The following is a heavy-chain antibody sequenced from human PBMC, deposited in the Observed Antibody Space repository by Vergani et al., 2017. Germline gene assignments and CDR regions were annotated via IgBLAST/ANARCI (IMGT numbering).Heavy chain of an antibody. J-gene: IGHJ4*02. D-gene: IGHD3-22*01. CDR2: INAGNGNT. CDR1: GYTFTSYA. CDR3: ARECYYFDSSCHLDS. V-gene: IGHV1-3*01. Sequence: QVQLVQSGAEVQKPGASVKVSCKASGYTFTSYAMHWVRQAPGQRLERMGWINAGNGNTKYSQKFQGRVTITMDTSASTAYMELSSLRSEDTAVYYCARECYYFDSSCHLDSWGQGTLVTVSS.